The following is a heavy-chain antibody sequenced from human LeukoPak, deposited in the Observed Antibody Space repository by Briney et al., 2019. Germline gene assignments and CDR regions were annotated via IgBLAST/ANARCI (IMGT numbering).Heavy chain of an antibody. V-gene: IGHV3-30-3*01. CDR3: ARAISSGAFSLDY. D-gene: IGHD6-19*01. CDR2: ISYDGSNK. Sequence: GGSLRLSCAASGFTFSSYAMHSVRQAPGKGLEWVAVISYDGSNKYYADSVKGRFTISRDNSKNSLYLQMNSLRAEDMAVYYCARAISSGAFSLDYWGQGTLVTVSS. CDR1: GFTFSSYA. J-gene: IGHJ4*02.